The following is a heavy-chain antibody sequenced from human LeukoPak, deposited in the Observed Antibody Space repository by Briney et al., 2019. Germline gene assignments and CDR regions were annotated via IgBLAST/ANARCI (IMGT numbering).Heavy chain of an antibody. CDR3: ARNAPFDY. CDR2: IKQDGGEK. V-gene: IGHV3-7*01. D-gene: IGHD2-2*01. Sequence: PGGSLRLSCAASGFTFSTYWMTWVRQAPGKGLEWVAYIKQDGGEKYYVDSVKGRFTISRDNAQRSLYLQMNTLRAEDTAVYFCARNAPFDYWGQGTLVTVSS. J-gene: IGHJ4*02. CDR1: GFTFSTYW.